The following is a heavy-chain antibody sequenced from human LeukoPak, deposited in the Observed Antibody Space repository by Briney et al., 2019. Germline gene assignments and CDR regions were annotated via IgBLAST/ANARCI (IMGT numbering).Heavy chain of an antibody. CDR2: ISGSGGST. CDR1: GFTFSSYA. D-gene: IGHD3-16*02. J-gene: IGHJ4*02. Sequence: PGGSLRLSCAASGFTFSSYAMSWVRQAPGKGLEWVSAISGSGGSTYYADSVKGRFTISRDNSKNTLYLQMNSLRAEDTAVYYCAKDQVYVWGSYRHDYWGQGTLVTVSS. V-gene: IGHV3-23*01. CDR3: AKDQVYVWGSYRHDY.